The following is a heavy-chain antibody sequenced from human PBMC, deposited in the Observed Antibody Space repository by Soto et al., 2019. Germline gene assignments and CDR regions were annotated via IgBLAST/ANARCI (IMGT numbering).Heavy chain of an antibody. J-gene: IGHJ6*04. CDR1: GFTFNNYA. Sequence: GGSLRLSCAASGFTFNNYAMSWVRQAPGKGLEWVSVITGTGDTTYYADSVKGRFTISRDNSKKTVLLQMNSLRAEDTAVYYCAKRVRYSGNEYDYGMDVWGKGTTVTASS. D-gene: IGHD5-12*01. CDR2: ITGTGDTT. V-gene: IGHV3-23*01. CDR3: AKRVRYSGNEYDYGMDV.